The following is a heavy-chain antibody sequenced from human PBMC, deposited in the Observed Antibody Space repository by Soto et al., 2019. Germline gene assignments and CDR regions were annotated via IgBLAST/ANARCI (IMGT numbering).Heavy chain of an antibody. D-gene: IGHD6-6*01. CDR1: GFTFSSYG. CDR2: VSYDGSNK. J-gene: IGHJ3*02. Sequence: GGSLRLSCAASGFTFSSYGMHWVRQAPGKGLEWVAVVSYDGSNKYYADSVKGRFTISRDNSKNTLYLQMNSLRAEDTAVYYCAKDLSSSDAFDIWGQGTMVTVSS. V-gene: IGHV3-30*18. CDR3: AKDLSSSDAFDI.